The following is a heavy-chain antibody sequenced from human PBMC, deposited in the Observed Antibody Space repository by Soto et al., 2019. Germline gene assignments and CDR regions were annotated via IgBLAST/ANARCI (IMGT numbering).Heavy chain of an antibody. V-gene: IGHV4-4*02. CDR2: IHHSGRT. CDR3: ARGGDWQFDY. D-gene: IGHD2-21*02. CDR1: GDSISSDKW. Sequence: QVQLQESGPGLVKPSGTLSLTCAVSGDSISSDKWWSWVRQPPGKGLEWIGEIHHSGRTNYNPSLKSRVTILVDKSKNQVSLELSSMTAADTAVYYCARGGDWQFDYWGQGTRVTVSS. J-gene: IGHJ4*02.